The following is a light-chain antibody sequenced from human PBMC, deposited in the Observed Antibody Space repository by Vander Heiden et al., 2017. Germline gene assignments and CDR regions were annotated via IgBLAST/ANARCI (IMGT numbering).Light chain of an antibody. CDR3: LQAYFSPWT. V-gene: IGKV1-6*01. J-gene: IGKJ1*01. CDR1: HDIRKD. Sequence: AVQMTQSPSSLSASVGDRVTISCRASHDIRKDLGWYQQKPGKAPKLLIFAASALQSGVPSRFSGSGSGTDFTLTISSLQPEDFATYFCLQAYFSPWTFGQGTRVEMK. CDR2: AAS.